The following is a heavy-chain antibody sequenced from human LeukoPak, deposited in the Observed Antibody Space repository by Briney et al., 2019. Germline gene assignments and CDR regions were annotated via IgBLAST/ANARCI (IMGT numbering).Heavy chain of an antibody. V-gene: IGHV3-33*01. CDR3: ARDKGRYYGSGGPDI. D-gene: IGHD3-10*01. CDR2: LYDGSNK. J-gene: IGHJ3*02. Sequence: LYDGSNKYYADSVKGRFTISRANSKNTLYLQMNSLRAEDTAVYYCARDKGRYYGSGGPDIWGQGTMVTVSS.